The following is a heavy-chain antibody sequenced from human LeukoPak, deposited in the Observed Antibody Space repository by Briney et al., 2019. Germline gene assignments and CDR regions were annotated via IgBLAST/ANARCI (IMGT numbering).Heavy chain of an antibody. J-gene: IGHJ5*02. CDR2: IYNSGST. CDR1: GGSISSGGYY. CDR3: ARLVDDYGDNWFDP. D-gene: IGHD4-17*01. Sequence: PSETLSLTCTVSGGSISSGGYYWSWIRQHPGKGLEWIGHIYNSGSTYYNPSLKSRVTISVDTSKNQFSLKLSSVTAADTAVYYCARLVDDYGDNWFDPWGQGTLVTVSS. V-gene: IGHV4-31*03.